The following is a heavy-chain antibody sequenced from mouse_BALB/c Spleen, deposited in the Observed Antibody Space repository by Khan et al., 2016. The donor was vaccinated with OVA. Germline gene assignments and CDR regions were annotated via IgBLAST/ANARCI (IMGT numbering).Heavy chain of an antibody. CDR3: ARDGRYGPTGSY. Sequence: EVQLQESGGGLVQPGGSLRLSCATSGFTFTDYYMSWVRQPPGKALEWLGFIRNKANGYTTEYSASVKGRFTISRDNSQSILYLQMNTLRAEDSATYYCARDGRYGPTGSYWGQGTTLTVSS. CDR2: IRNKANGYTT. D-gene: IGHD1-1*01. V-gene: IGHV7-3*02. J-gene: IGHJ2*01. CDR1: GFTFTDYY.